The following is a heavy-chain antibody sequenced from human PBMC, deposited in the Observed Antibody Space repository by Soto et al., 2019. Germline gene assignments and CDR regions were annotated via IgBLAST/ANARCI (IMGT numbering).Heavy chain of an antibody. D-gene: IGHD1-26*01. J-gene: IGHJ5*02. V-gene: IGHV3-30*18. CDR1: GFRDGFPFSDYD. CDR2: TSFDGSTK. Sequence: GGSLRLSCAASGFRDGFPFSDYDMHWVRQAPGKGLEWVALTSFDGSTKNYVDSVEGRFTISRDNSRDTLFLQMDSLRPEDTAVYYRAKNCFSGSKRNRDTWDRGT. CDR3: AKNCFSGSKRNRDT.